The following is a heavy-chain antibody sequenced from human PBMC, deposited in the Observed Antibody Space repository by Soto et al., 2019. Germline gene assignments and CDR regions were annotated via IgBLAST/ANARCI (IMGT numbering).Heavy chain of an antibody. D-gene: IGHD3-9*01. CDR3: AGALANYDILTGYYIPGYYYMDV. J-gene: IGHJ6*03. CDR1: GGTFSSYT. V-gene: IGHV1-69*02. Sequence: GASVKVSCKASGGTFSSYTISWVRQAPGQGLEWMGRIIPILGIANYAQKFQGRVTITADKSTSTAYMELSSLRSEDTAVYYCAGALANYDILTGYYIPGYYYMDVWGKGTTVTVSS. CDR2: IIPILGIA.